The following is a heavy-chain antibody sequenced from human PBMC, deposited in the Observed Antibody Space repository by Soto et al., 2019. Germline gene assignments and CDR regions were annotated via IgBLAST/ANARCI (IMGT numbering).Heavy chain of an antibody. CDR3: ARAGGKAAAGTDFDY. Sequence: ASVKVSCKASGYTFTSYYMHWVRQAPGQGLEWMGIINPSGGSTSYAQKFQGRVTMTRDTSTSTAYMELSSLRSEDTAVYYCARAGGKAAAGTDFDYWGQGTLFT. J-gene: IGHJ4*02. CDR1: GYTFTSYY. V-gene: IGHV1-46*01. CDR2: INPSGGST. D-gene: IGHD6-13*01.